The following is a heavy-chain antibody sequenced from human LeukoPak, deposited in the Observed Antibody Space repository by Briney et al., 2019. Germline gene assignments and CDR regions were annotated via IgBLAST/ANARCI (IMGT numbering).Heavy chain of an antibody. CDR3: ARDDGDYGFDY. CDR1: GGSISSGDYY. Sequence: SQTLSLTCTVSGGSISSGDYYWSWIRQPPGKGLEWIGNIYYSGSTYYNPSLKSRVTISEDTSKIQFSLQLTSMTAADTAVYYCARDDGDYGFDYWGQGALVTVSS. CDR2: IYYSGST. V-gene: IGHV4-30-4*01. J-gene: IGHJ4*02. D-gene: IGHD4-17*01.